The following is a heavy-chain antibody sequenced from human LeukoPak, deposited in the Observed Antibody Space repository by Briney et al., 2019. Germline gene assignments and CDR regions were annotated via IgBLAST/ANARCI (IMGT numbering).Heavy chain of an antibody. J-gene: IGHJ5*02. Sequence: ASVKVSCKASGHIFTSNDISWVRQAPGQGLEWMGWISAYNGNTKYAQKLQGRLTMTTDTSTSTAYMELRSLRSDDTAVYYCARDYERNYGSDNRYFDPWGQGTLVTVSS. CDR1: GHIFTSND. D-gene: IGHD3-10*01. V-gene: IGHV1-18*01. CDR2: ISAYNGNT. CDR3: ARDYERNYGSDNRYFDP.